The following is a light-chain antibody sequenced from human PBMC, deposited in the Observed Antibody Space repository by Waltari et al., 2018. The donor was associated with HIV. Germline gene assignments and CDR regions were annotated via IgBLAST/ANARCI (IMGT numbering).Light chain of an antibody. CDR3: ESADDSGDHWV. CDR2: KDD. CDR1: ALPTQF. Sequence: SYELTQPPSVSVSPGQTARITCSGDALPTQFAHWYQQKAGQAPLMVIYKDDKRPSGIPDRFSGSMSGTTVTLIISGVQPEDEADYYCESADDSGDHWVFGGGTKLSVL. V-gene: IGLV3-25*03. J-gene: IGLJ3*02.